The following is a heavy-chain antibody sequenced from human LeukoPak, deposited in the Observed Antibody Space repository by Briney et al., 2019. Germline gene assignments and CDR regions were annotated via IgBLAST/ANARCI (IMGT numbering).Heavy chain of an antibody. V-gene: IGHV3-15*01. CDR1: GFTFSSYS. Sequence: GGSLRLSCAASGFTFSSYSMTWVRQAPGKGLEWVGRIRSRADGGTAEYATAVEGRFTISRDDSTNTLYLHMSNVKTEDTAVYYCAKHIYGVVSIQQWGQGTLVTVSS. CDR2: IRSRADGGTA. D-gene: IGHD3-3*01. CDR3: AKHIYGVVSIQQ. J-gene: IGHJ1*01.